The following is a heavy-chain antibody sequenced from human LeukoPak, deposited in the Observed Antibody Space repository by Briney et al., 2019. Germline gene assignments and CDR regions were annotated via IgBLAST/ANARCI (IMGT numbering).Heavy chain of an antibody. J-gene: IGHJ6*03. CDR3: ARGRSSMVRGYYYYYMDV. D-gene: IGHD3-10*01. V-gene: IGHV4-59*01. CDR1: GGSISSYY. Sequence: SGTLSLTCTVSGGSISSYYWSWIRQPPGKGLEWIGYIYYSGSTNYNPSLKSRVTISVDTSKNQFSLKLSSVTAADTAVYYCARGRSSMVRGYYYYYMDVWGKGTTVTISS. CDR2: IYYSGST.